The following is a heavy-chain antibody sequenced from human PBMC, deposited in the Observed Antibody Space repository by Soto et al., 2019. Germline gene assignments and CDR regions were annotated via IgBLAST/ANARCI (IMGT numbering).Heavy chain of an antibody. V-gene: IGHV4-59*01. CDR2: IYYSGST. CDR3: ARDRSSGDNWFDP. CDR1: GGSISNYY. Sequence: SETLFLTCTVSGGSISNYYWSWIWQPPGKGLEWIGYIYYSGSTNYNPSLKSRVTISVDTSKNQFSLKLSSVTAADTAVYYCARDRSSGDNWFDPWGQGTLVTVSS. D-gene: IGHD6-19*01. J-gene: IGHJ5*02.